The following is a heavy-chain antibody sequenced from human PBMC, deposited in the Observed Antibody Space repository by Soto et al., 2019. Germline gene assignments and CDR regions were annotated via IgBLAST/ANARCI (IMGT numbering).Heavy chain of an antibody. CDR1: GFTFSSPE. CDR2: IHPAGQPI. CDR3: ARRGST. Sequence: EVQLVESGGGLVQPGGSLRLSCVASGFTFSSPEMYWVRQAPGKGLEWVSYIHPAGQPIFFADSVKGRFTISRDNAKKSVYLQMNSLRAEDTAVYYCARRGSTWGQGTMVTVSS. V-gene: IGHV3-48*03. D-gene: IGHD2-2*01. J-gene: IGHJ3*01.